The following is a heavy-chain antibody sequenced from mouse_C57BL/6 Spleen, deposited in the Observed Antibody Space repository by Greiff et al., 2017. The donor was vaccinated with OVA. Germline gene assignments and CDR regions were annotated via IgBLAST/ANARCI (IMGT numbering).Heavy chain of an antibody. CDR3: ARYGVGRPWYFDV. CDR2: INPSNGGT. J-gene: IGHJ1*03. V-gene: IGHV1-53*01. Sequence: VQLQQPGTELVKPGASVKLSCKASGYTFTSYWMHWVKQRPGQGLEWIGNINPSNGGTNYNEKFKSKATLTVDKSSSTAYMQLSSLTSEDSAVYYCARYGVGRPWYFDVWGTGTTVTVSS. CDR1: GYTFTSYW. D-gene: IGHD4-1*01.